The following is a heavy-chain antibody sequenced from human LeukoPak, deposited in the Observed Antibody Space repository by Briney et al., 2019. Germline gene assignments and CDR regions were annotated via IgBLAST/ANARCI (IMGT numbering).Heavy chain of an antibody. D-gene: IGHD3-22*01. J-gene: IGHJ3*02. Sequence: GGSLRLSCEASGFTFSNYDMHWVRQTAGKGLGWVALINTAGRTFYPGSVKGRFTISRENAKKSLYLQMNSLTADDTAVYYCTREAFTDSTGYYFSPFDMWGQGTMVTVSS. V-gene: IGHV3-13*01. CDR2: INTAGRT. CDR3: TREAFTDSTGYYFSPFDM. CDR1: GFTFSNYD.